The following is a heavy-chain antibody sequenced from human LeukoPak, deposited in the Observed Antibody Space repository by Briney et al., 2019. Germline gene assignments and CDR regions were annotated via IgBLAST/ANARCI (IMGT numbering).Heavy chain of an antibody. Sequence: SETLSLTCAVYGGSFSGYYWGWIRQPPGKGLEWIGEINHSGSTNYNPSLKSRVTISVDTSKNQFSLKLSSVTAADTAVYYCARGRNNWNSNWFDPWGQGTLVTVSS. D-gene: IGHD1-7*01. CDR3: ARGRNNWNSNWFDP. CDR1: GGSFSGYY. CDR2: INHSGST. J-gene: IGHJ5*02. V-gene: IGHV4-34*01.